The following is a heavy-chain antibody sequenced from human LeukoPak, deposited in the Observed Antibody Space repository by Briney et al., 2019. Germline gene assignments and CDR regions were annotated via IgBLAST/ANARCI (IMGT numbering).Heavy chain of an antibody. CDR1: GGSFSGYY. D-gene: IGHD3-10*01. Sequence: SETLSLTCAVYGGSFSGYYWSWIRQPPGRGREWIGEINKSGSTNYNPSLKSRVTISVDTSKNQFSLKPSSVTAADTAVYYCARVPYYYGSGSYQIIFDYWGQGTLVTVSS. CDR3: ARVPYYYGSGSYQIIFDY. CDR2: INKSGST. J-gene: IGHJ4*02. V-gene: IGHV4-34*01.